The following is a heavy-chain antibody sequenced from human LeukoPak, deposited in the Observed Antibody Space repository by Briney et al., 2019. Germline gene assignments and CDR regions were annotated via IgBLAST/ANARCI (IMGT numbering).Heavy chain of an antibody. CDR1: GYTFTAHA. CDR3: ASKPRGESRPFDY. D-gene: IGHD3-16*01. CDR2: INVANGDT. Sequence: ASVKVSCKASGYTFTAHAVHWVRQAPGQRLEWMGWINVANGDTGYSQKFQDSVTITRDTSASTGYMEMSSLISEDTAVYYCASKPRGESRPFDYWGQGTLVTVSS. J-gene: IGHJ4*02. V-gene: IGHV1-3*01.